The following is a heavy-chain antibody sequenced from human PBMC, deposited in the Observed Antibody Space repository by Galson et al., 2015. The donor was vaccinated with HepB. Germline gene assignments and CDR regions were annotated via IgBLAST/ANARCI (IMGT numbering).Heavy chain of an antibody. CDR1: GFSFSTYG. J-gene: IGHJ5*02. Sequence: SLRLSCAASGFSFSTYGMHWVRQAPGRGLEWVGVIYSAGNAYYGDSVQGRFTLSRDNFKRTMYLQMNSLRAEDTAVYYCVGENAIGPWGQGTLVTVSS. D-gene: IGHD2-8*01. V-gene: IGHV3-66*01. CDR3: VGENAIGP. CDR2: IYSAGNA.